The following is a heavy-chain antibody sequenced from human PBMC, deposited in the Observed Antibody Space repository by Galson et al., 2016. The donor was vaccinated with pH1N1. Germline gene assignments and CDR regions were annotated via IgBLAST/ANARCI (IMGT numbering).Heavy chain of an antibody. V-gene: IGHV2-5*01. J-gene: IGHJ4*02. Sequence: PALVKPPQTLTLTCTFSGFSLSTSGVGVCWIRQPPGKALEWLALIYWNDDKRYSPSLKSRLTITKDTSKNQVVLTMTNMDPVDTATYYCARNLYGDYSHYFDYWGQGTLVTVSS. D-gene: IGHD4-17*01. CDR3: ARNLYGDYSHYFDY. CDR1: GFSLSTSGVG. CDR2: IYWNDDK.